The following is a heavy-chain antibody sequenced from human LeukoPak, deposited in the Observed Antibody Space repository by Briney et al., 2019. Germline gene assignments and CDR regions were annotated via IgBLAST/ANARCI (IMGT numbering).Heavy chain of an antibody. J-gene: IGHJ1*01. CDR3: AKFPIAAAGTYYIQH. D-gene: IGHD6-13*01. CDR2: IIPILGIA. Sequence: SVTVSCKTSGYTFTSYDVHWVRQAPGQGLEWMGRIIPILGIANYAQKFQGRVTITADKSTSTAYMELSSLRSEDTAAYYCAKFPIAAAGTYYIQHWGQGTLVTVSS. V-gene: IGHV1-69*04. CDR1: GYTFTSYD.